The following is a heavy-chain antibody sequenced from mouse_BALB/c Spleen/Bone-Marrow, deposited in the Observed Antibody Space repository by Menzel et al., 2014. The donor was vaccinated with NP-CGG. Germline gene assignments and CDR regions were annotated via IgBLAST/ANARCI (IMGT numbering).Heavy chain of an antibody. Sequence: QVQLKQSGPELVKPGASVRISCKASGYTFTRYYIQWMKQRPGQGFEWIGWIYPGNVNTKYNEKFKGKATLTADKSSSTAYMQLSSLTSEDSAVYFCAMWLRRDYYAMDYWGQGTSVTVSS. CDR1: GYTFTRYY. V-gene: IGHV1S56*01. CDR3: AMWLRRDYYAMDY. J-gene: IGHJ4*01. D-gene: IGHD2-2*01. CDR2: IYPGNVNT.